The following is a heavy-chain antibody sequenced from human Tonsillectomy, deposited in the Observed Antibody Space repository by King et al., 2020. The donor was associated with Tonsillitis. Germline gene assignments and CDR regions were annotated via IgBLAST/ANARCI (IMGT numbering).Heavy chain of an antibody. V-gene: IGHV3-49*03. CDR3: TSDVTIFGVVDY. D-gene: IGHD3-3*01. J-gene: IGHJ4*02. CDR1: GFTFGDYA. CDR2: IRSKVYGGTT. Sequence: VQLVESGGGLVQPGRSLRLSCTASGFTFGDYAMSWFRQAPGKGLEWVGFIRSKVYGGTTEYAASVKGRFTISRDDSKSIAYLQMNSLKTEDTAVYYCTSDVTIFGVVDYWGQGTLVTVSS.